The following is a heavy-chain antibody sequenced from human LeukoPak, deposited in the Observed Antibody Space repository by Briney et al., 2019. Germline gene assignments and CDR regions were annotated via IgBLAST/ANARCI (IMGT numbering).Heavy chain of an antibody. Sequence: ASVKVSCKVSGYTLTELSMHWVRQAPGKGLEWMGGFDPEDGETIYAQKFQGRVTMTEDTSTDTAYMELSSLRSEDTAMYYCATGVSGSYYESAYWGQGTLVTVPS. J-gene: IGHJ4*02. CDR2: FDPEDGET. CDR1: GYTLTELS. V-gene: IGHV1-24*01. CDR3: ATGVSGSYYESAY. D-gene: IGHD1-26*01.